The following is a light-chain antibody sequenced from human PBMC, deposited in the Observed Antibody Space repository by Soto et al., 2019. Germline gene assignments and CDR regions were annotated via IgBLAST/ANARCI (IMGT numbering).Light chain of an antibody. J-gene: IGLJ2*01. V-gene: IGLV1-44*01. Sequence: QSVLTQPPSASGTPGQRVTISCSGSRSNIGSNTVNWYQQLPGTAPKLLIYSNNQRPSGVPDRFSGSKSGTPASLAISGLQSEDEADYYCAAWDDSLNGPGVFGGGTKLTVL. CDR1: RSNIGSNT. CDR2: SNN. CDR3: AAWDDSLNGPGV.